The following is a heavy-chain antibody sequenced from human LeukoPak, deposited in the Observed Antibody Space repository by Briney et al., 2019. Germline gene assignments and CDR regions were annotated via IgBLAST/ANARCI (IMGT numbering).Heavy chain of an antibody. CDR3: ARGSCSSTSCYSVY. J-gene: IGHJ4*02. D-gene: IGHD2-2*01. CDR1: GYTFTNYG. CDR2: INPNSGGT. V-gene: IGHV1-2*02. Sequence: ASVKVSCKASGYTFTNYGVNWVRQAPGQGLEWMGWINPNSGGTNYAQKFQGRVTMTRDTSISTAYMELSRLRSDDTAVYYCARGSCSSTSCYSVYWGQGTLVTVSS.